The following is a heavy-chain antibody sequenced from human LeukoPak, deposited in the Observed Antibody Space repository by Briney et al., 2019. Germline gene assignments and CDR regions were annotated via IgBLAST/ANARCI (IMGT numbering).Heavy chain of an antibody. D-gene: IGHD3-10*01. V-gene: IGHV4-59*01. CDR1: GGSISSYY. CDR3: AREGSGMAQIGAFDI. CDR2: IYYSGCT. Sequence: SEPLSLTCSVSGGSISSYYWSWMRQPPGKGLEWIGYIYYSGCTNYNPSLKSRVTISVDTSKNQFSLKLSSVTAADTAVYYCAREGSGMAQIGAFDIWGQGTMVTVSS. J-gene: IGHJ3*02.